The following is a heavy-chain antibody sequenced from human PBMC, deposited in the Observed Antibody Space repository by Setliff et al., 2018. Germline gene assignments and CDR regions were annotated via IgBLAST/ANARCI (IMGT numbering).Heavy chain of an antibody. CDR2: IYVNGGST. Sequence: SETLSLTCSVSGDSISSGIYHWSWIRQPAGKGLEWIGRIYVNGGSTTYSPSLKSRVTISVDTSKNQFSLKLNSVTAADTAVYYCGRSEAYNWFDPWGQGTLVTVSS. J-gene: IGHJ5*02. V-gene: IGHV4-61*02. CDR1: GDSISSGIYH. CDR3: GRSEAYNWFDP.